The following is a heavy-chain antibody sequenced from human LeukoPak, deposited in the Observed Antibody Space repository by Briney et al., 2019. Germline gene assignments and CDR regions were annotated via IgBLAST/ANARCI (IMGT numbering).Heavy chain of an antibody. V-gene: IGHV3-33*01. Sequence: GGSLRVSCAASGFTFSSDGMHWVRQAPGKGLEWVAIIWYDGSNKYYADSVKGRFTISRDNSKNTLYLQMNSLRAEDTAVYYCASGSSSWYWRFDYWGQGTLVTVSS. CDR2: IWYDGSNK. CDR1: GFTFSSDG. CDR3: ASGSSSWYWRFDY. J-gene: IGHJ4*02. D-gene: IGHD6-13*01.